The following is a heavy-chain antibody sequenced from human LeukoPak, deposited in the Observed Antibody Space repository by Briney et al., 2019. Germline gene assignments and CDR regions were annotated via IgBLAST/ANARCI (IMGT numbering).Heavy chain of an antibody. V-gene: IGHV3-30*04. Sequence: PGRSLRLSCVASGLAFSSYSMHWVHQAPGKGLEWVGVISYGGSDEYYTDSVKGRFTISRDNSKNTVYLQMNSLRADDTAVYYCARDFTPEWFDIHWGQGTLVTVS. CDR3: ARDFTPEWFDIH. D-gene: IGHD3-3*01. J-gene: IGHJ4*02. CDR2: ISYGGSDE. CDR1: GLAFSSYS.